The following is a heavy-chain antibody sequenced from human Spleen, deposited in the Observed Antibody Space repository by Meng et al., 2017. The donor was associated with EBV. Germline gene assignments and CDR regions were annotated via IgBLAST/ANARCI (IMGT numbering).Heavy chain of an antibody. D-gene: IGHD1-26*01. CDR3: AWGEESGSSGWYFDL. Sequence: QGHLAQCGAHVNKPGRSGKSSCTPSRLLSTSYGTTCARPAPGQGLEWIGWISAYNAYTNYEKNLLVIGTMPQDTGTSTAYMAQRSVRCDVTAVYCCAWGEESGSSGWYFDLWGRGTLVTVSS. CDR2: ISAYNAYT. CDR1: RLLSTSYG. J-gene: IGHJ2*01. V-gene: IGHV1-18*01.